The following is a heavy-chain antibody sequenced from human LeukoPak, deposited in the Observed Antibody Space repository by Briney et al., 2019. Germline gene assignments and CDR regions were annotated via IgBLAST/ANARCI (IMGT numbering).Heavy chain of an antibody. V-gene: IGHV1-18*01. D-gene: IGHD3-10*01. J-gene: IGHJ5*02. CDR3: ARSVLLWFGERKGYNWFDP. CDR2: ISAYNGNT. CDR1: GYTFTSYG. Sequence: GASVKVSCKASGYTFTSYGINWVRQAPGQGLEWMGWISAYNGNTNYAQKLQGRVTMTTDTSTSTAYMELRSLRSDDTAVYYCARSVLLWFGERKGYNWFDPWGQGTLVTVSS.